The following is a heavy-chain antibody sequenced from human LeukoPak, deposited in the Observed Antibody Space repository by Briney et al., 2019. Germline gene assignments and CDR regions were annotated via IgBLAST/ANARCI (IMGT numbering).Heavy chain of an antibody. Sequence: SSETLSLNCTVSGGSISSSSYYWGWIRQPPGKGLEWIGSIYYSGSTYYNPSLKSRVTISVDTSKNQFSLKLSSVTAADTAVYYCASPVGWELSLIYWGQGTLVTVSS. CDR3: ASPVGWELSLIY. CDR1: GGSISSSSYY. V-gene: IGHV4-39*01. CDR2: IYYSGST. J-gene: IGHJ4*02. D-gene: IGHD1-26*01.